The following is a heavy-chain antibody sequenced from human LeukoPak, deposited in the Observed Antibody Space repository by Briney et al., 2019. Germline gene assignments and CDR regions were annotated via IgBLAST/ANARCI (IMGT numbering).Heavy chain of an antibody. Sequence: PGGSLTLSCAASGFSFNNYGMQWVRQAPGKGLEWVAVISYDGSKKYYADSVKGRFTISRDNSKNTLNLQMNSLRAEDTAVYYCARGGVILSPPLDSWGPG. CDR1: GFSFNNYG. V-gene: IGHV3-30*03. CDR3: ARGGVILSPPLDS. D-gene: IGHD2-21*01. J-gene: IGHJ4*02. CDR2: ISYDGSKK.